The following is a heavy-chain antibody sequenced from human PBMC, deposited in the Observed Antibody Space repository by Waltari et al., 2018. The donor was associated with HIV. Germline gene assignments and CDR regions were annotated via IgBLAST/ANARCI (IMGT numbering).Heavy chain of an antibody. CDR1: GGAFVSHT. J-gene: IGHJ5*01. D-gene: IGHD3-10*01. CDR3: ASARETMGVDFDS. Sequence: QVQLVQSGAEVKKPGSSVKVSCKASGGAFVSHTFNWVRQAPGQGLEWMGRAIPMFGTANYARKFQGRVTITADKSTTTAYMEWNGLRIDDTAVYYCASARETMGVDFDSWGQGTLVTVS. V-gene: IGHV1-69*08. CDR2: AIPMFGTA.